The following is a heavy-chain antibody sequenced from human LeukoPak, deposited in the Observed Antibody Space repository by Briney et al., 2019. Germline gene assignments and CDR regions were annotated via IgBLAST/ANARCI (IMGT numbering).Heavy chain of an antibody. V-gene: IGHV1-18*04. CDR2: ISAYNGDT. Sequence: GASVKVSCKASGYTFTNYGISWVRQAPGQGLEWMGWISAYNGDTKYAQKVQGRVTMTTDTSTSTAYMELRSLRSDDTAVYYCARGDKSGYYQALDYWGQGTLVTVSS. CDR3: ARGDKSGYYQALDY. D-gene: IGHD3-22*01. J-gene: IGHJ4*02. CDR1: GYTFTNYG.